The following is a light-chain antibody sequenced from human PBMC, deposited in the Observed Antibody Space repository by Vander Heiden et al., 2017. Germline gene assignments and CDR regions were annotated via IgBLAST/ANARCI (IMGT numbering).Light chain of an antibody. CDR3: SSYADTAKVV. J-gene: IGLJ2*01. CDR1: SSDVGSYNS. V-gene: IGLV2-8*01. CDR2: DVT. Sequence: QSALTQPPAASGSPGQSVTISCTGTSSDVGSYNSVSWYQQYPGKAPTLLIYDVTKRPSGVPDRFSSSKSGNTASLTVSGLQAEDEADYSCSSYADTAKVVFGGGTKLTVL.